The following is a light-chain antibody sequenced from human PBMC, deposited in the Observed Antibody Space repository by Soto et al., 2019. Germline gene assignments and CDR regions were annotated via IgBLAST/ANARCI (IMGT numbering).Light chain of an antibody. J-gene: IGLJ1*01. CDR2: DVS. CDR3: CSHTPTKSYV. Sequence: QSALTQPASVSGSPGQSITISCTGTSSDVGAFDYVSWYQQHPGKVPKLLIFDVSSRPSGVSSRFSGSKSANTASLTISGLQAEDDADYFCCSHTPTKSYVFGTGTKLTVL. CDR1: SSDVGAFDY. V-gene: IGLV2-14*03.